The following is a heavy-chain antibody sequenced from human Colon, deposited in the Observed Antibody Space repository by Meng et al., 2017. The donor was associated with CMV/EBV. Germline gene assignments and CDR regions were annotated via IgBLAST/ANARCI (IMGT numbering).Heavy chain of an antibody. CDR1: GYTFTSYY. CDR3: SRALCRGDCYSRGFDY. V-gene: IGHV1-46*01. Sequence: HVQLLQSGAEVNQPRASVKFSCKASGYTFTSYYIHCVRQAPRQWLGWVGMIDHSDVTTTYAQKFQGRVTMTTDTSTSTVYMELSSLSSEATAVYFCSRALCRGDCYSRGFDYWGQGTLVTVSS. J-gene: IGHJ4*02. D-gene: IGHD2-21*02. CDR2: IDHSDVTT.